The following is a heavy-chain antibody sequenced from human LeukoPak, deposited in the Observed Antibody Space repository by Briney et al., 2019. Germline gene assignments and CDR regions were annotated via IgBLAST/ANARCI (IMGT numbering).Heavy chain of an antibody. D-gene: IGHD3-3*01. Sequence: GGSQRLSCAASGFTFTSYAMSWVRQAPGKGLEWVSAISGSGGSTYYADSVKGRFTISRDSSKNTLYLQMNSLRAEDTAVYYCAKARSSRFLEWLLSDWGQGTLVTVSS. V-gene: IGHV3-23*01. CDR1: GFTFTSYA. CDR3: AKARSSRFLEWLLSD. CDR2: ISGSGGST. J-gene: IGHJ4*02.